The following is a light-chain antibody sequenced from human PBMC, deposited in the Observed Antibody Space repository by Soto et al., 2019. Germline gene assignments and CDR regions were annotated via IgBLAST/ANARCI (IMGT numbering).Light chain of an antibody. Sequence: EIVLTQSPATLSLSPGERATLSCGASRSVSSYLAWYQQKPGQAPRFLIYDASYRATGIPARFSGSGSGTDFTLTISSLEPEAFAVYYCQHRSEWPPRLTFGGGTKVEIK. V-gene: IGKV3-11*01. CDR3: QHRSEWPPRLT. CDR2: DAS. CDR1: RSVSSY. J-gene: IGKJ4*01.